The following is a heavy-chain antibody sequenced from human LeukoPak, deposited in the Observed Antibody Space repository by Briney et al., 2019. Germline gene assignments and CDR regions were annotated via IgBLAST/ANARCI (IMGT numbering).Heavy chain of an antibody. J-gene: IGHJ4*02. V-gene: IGHV4-30-2*01. Sequence: SETLSLTCTVSGGSISSGGYYWSWIRQPPGKGLEWIGYIYHSGSTYYNPSLKSRVTISVDRSKNQFSLKLSSVTAADTAVYYCARERVYYGSGSSLDYWGQGTLVTVSS. CDR3: ARERVYYGSGSSLDY. D-gene: IGHD3-10*01. CDR1: GGSISSGGYY. CDR2: IYHSGST.